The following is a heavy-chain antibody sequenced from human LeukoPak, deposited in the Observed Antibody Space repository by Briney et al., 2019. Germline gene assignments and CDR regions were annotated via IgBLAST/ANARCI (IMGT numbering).Heavy chain of an antibody. CDR1: GFTFSSYW. CDR3: ARDTIFGVVEYYYYYMDV. D-gene: IGHD3-3*01. CDR2: INSDGSST. J-gene: IGHJ6*03. V-gene: IGHV3-74*01. Sequence: GGSLRLSCAASGFTFSSYWMHWVRQAPGKGLVWVSRINSDGSSTSYADSVKGRFTISRDNSKNTLYLQMNSLRAEDTAVYYCARDTIFGVVEYYYYYMDVWGKGTTVTVSS.